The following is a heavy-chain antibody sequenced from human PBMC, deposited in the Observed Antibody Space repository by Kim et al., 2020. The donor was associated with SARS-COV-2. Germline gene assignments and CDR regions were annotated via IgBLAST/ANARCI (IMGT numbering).Heavy chain of an antibody. CDR3: ARDGVGGSYGSGSYTYYYYGMYV. D-gene: IGHD3-10*01. J-gene: IGHJ6*02. Sequence: ASVKVSCKASGYTFTSYGISWVRQAPGQGLEWMGWISAYNGNTNYAQKFQGRVTMTTDTSTSTAYMELRSLRSDDTAVYYCARDGVGGSYGSGSYTYYYYGMYVWGQGTTVTVSS. CDR1: GYTFTSYG. V-gene: IGHV1-18*01. CDR2: ISAYNGNT.